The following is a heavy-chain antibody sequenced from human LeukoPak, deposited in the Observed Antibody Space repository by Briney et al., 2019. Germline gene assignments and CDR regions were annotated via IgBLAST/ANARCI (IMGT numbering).Heavy chain of an antibody. D-gene: IGHD3-9*01. CDR2: TRPDGSEK. CDR3: ARDSGYRDY. Sequence: GGSLRLACAASGFSLSSCWMSWVRQAPGKGLEWVANTRPDGSEKYYVDSVKGRFIISRDNAKNSLYLQMNSLRVEDTAVYYCARDSGYRDYWGQGTAVTVSS. V-gene: IGHV3-7*03. J-gene: IGHJ4*02. CDR1: GFSLSSCW.